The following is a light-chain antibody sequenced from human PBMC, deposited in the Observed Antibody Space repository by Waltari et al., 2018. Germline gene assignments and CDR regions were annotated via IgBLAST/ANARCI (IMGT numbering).Light chain of an antibody. CDR3: QQSYRIPPT. J-gene: IGKJ3*01. CDR2: AAF. Sequence: DIQMTQSPSSLSASVGDRVTIPCRASQSINRYLNWYQQRPGEAPKLLLYAAFSLQSGVPSRFRGSGSGTDFTLTISSLQPEDFATYYCQQSYRIPPTFGPGTKVDIK. V-gene: IGKV1-39*01. CDR1: QSINRY.